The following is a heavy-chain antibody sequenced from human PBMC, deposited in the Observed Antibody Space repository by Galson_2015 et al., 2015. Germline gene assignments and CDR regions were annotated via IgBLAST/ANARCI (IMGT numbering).Heavy chain of an antibody. Sequence: SLRLSRAASGFTFSSYGMHWVRQAPGKGLEWVAVISYDGSNKYYADSVKGRFTISRDNSKNTWYQQMNSLRPEDAAEYCCAKDGLKTAAWYYFEYWGQGTLVTVSS. D-gene: IGHD6-13*01. CDR2: ISYDGSNK. CDR1: GFTFSSYG. CDR3: AKDGLKTAAWYYFEY. V-gene: IGHV3-30*18. J-gene: IGHJ4*02.